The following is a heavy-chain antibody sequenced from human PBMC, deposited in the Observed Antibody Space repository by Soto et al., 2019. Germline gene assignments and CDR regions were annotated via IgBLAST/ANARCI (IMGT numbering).Heavy chain of an antibody. CDR3: ARGRSSGWYGARGGWFDH. CDR2: INHSGST. J-gene: IGHJ5*02. CDR1: GGSFSGYY. V-gene: IGHV4-34*01. D-gene: IGHD6-19*01. Sequence: SETLSLTCAVYGGSFSGYYWSWIRQPPGKGLEWIGEINHSGSTNYNPSLKSRVTISVDTSKNQFSLKLSSVTAADTAVYYCARGRSSGWYGARGGWFDHWGQGTLVTVSS.